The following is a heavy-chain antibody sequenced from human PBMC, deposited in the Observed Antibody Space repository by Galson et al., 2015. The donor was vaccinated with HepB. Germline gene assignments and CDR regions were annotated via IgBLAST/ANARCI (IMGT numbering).Heavy chain of an antibody. CDR3: AMYSSGWYDYYYYYMDV. V-gene: IGHV3-48*01. J-gene: IGHJ6*03. Sequence: SLRLSCAGSGFDLSSYSMNWVRQAPGKGLEWVAHMSSIGSIFYADSVKGRFTISRDSAKNSLYLQMNSLRAEDTAVYYCAMYSSGWYDYYYYYMDVWGKGTTVTVSS. CDR2: MSSIGSI. D-gene: IGHD6-19*01. CDR1: GFDLSSYS.